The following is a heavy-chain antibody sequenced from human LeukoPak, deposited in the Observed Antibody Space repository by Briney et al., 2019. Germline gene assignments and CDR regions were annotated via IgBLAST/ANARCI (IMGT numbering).Heavy chain of an antibody. Sequence: PGGSLRLSCAASRFTFSSYAMHWVRQAPGKGLEGVAVISYDGSNKDYADSVKGRFTISRDNSKNTLYLQMNSLRAEDTAVYYCAKLAVAGSFDYWGQGTLVTVSP. V-gene: IGHV3-30*18. CDR3: AKLAVAGSFDY. D-gene: IGHD6-19*01. CDR2: ISYDGSNK. J-gene: IGHJ4*02. CDR1: RFTFSSYA.